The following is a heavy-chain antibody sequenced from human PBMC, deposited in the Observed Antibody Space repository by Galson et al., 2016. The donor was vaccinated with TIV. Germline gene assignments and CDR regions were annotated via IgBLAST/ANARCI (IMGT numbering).Heavy chain of an antibody. J-gene: IGHJ6*02. CDR3: VRGRARGYYYYGLDV. Sequence: PLRLSCAATGFTLSSHAMHWVRQAPGKGLEWTAIISHDAHLKYYGDSVKGRFTVSRDLSLNTLYLQIDSLRPEYPARYFCVRGRARGYYYYGLDVWGQGTTVTVSS. CDR2: ISHDAHLK. V-gene: IGHV3-30*04. CDR1: GFTLSSHA.